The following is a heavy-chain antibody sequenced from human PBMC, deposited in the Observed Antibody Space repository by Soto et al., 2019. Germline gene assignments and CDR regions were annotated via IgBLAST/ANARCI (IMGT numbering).Heavy chain of an antibody. CDR3: AKDIMGPGY. CDR1: GFTFSSYG. Sequence: GGSLRLSCAASGFTFSSYGMHWVRQAPGKGLEWVAVISYDGSNKYYADSVKGRFTISRDNSKNTLYLQMNSLRAEDTAVYYCAKDIMGPGYWGQGTLVTVSS. CDR2: ISYDGSNK. V-gene: IGHV3-30*18. J-gene: IGHJ4*02.